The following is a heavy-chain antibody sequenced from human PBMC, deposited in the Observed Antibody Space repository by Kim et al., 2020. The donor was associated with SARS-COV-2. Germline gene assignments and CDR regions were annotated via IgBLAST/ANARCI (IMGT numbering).Heavy chain of an antibody. D-gene: IGHD1-26*01. CDR1: GFSLSGYY. CDR2: TNSEGSST. Sequence: GGSLRLSCAASGFSLSGYYMHWVRQVPGKGLVWLSRTNSEGSSTSYADSVKGRFTVSRDTASDTPYLQMNSLRAEDTAVYYCARDPLIVGATTHFDFWGRGTLVTVSA. V-gene: IGHV3-74*01. CDR3: ARDPLIVGATTHFDF. J-gene: IGHJ2*01.